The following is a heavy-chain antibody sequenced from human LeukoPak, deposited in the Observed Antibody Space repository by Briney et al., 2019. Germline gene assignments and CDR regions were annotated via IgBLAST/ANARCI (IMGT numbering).Heavy chain of an antibody. V-gene: IGHV1-24*01. CDR3: ATSPILEWFLFDY. D-gene: IGHD3-3*01. Sequence: ASVKVSCTVSGYTLTELSMHWVRQAPGKGLEWMGGFDPEDGETIYAQKFQGRVTMTEDTSTDTAYMELSSLRSEDTAVYYCATSPILEWFLFDYWGQGTLVTVSS. CDR2: FDPEDGET. CDR1: GYTLTELS. J-gene: IGHJ4*02.